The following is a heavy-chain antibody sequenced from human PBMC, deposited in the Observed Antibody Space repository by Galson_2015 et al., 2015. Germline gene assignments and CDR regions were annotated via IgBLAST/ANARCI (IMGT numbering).Heavy chain of an antibody. CDR3: ANEQADDEKSH. CDR1: GFTFSSYV. V-gene: IGHV3-23*01. CDR2: ISGSGGST. Sequence: SLRLSCAASGFTFSSYVMSWVRQAPGKGLEWVSAISGSGGSTYYADSVKGRFTISRDNSKNTLYLQMNSLRAEDTAVYYCANEQADDEKSHWGQGTLVTVSS. D-gene: IGHD2-15*01. J-gene: IGHJ4*02.